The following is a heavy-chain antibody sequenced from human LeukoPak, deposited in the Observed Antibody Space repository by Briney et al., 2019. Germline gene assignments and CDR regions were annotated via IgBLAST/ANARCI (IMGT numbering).Heavy chain of an antibody. Sequence: GESLKISCKASRYSFTNYWIGWVRPMPGKGLEWMGIIYPGDSGTRYSPSFQGQVTISADKSIGTAYLQWSSLKASDTAMYYCARQIYCGGDCYSDYYFDYWGQGTLVTVSS. CDR1: RYSFTNYW. J-gene: IGHJ4*02. CDR3: ARQIYCGGDCYSDYYFDY. CDR2: IYPGDSGT. D-gene: IGHD2-21*02. V-gene: IGHV5-51*01.